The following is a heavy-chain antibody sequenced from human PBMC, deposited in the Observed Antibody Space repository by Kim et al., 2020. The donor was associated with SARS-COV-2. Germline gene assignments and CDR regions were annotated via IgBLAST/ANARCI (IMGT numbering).Heavy chain of an antibody. V-gene: IGHV4-59*08. J-gene: IGHJ4*02. CDR3: ARRGYSSGWEEEYYFDY. Sequence: LKSRVTISVDTSKNQFSLKLSSVTAADTDVYYCARRGYSSGWEEEYYFDYWGQGTLVTVSS. D-gene: IGHD6-19*01.